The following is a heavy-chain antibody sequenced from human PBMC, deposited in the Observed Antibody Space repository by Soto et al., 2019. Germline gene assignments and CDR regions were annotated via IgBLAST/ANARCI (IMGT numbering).Heavy chain of an antibody. CDR1: GFTFSSYS. V-gene: IGHV3-21*06. D-gene: IGHD5-12*01. J-gene: IGHJ4*02. CDR2: ISSGSSYI. CDR3: TTGRDGYKRADY. Sequence: EVHLVESGGGLVMPGGSLTLSCAASGFTFSSYSMNWVRQTPGKGLEWVSSISSGSSYIHYADLVKGRFTISRDNAKNSVSLQMDILRVDDTAVYYCTTGRDGYKRADYWGQGIQVTVSS.